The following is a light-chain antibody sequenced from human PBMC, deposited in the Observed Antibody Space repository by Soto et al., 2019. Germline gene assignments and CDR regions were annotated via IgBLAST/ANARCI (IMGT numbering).Light chain of an antibody. Sequence: DFVMTQSPDSLAVSLGERAAINCKSSQSVFHTSYNRNYLTGYQQKPGQPPKLLFYWASTRASGVPDRFSGSGSGTDFTLTISGLQPEDVAVYYCQQYRLAPYSFGQGTKLEIK. CDR2: WAS. J-gene: IGKJ2*03. CDR1: QSVFHTSYNRNY. V-gene: IGKV4-1*01. CDR3: QQYRLAPYS.